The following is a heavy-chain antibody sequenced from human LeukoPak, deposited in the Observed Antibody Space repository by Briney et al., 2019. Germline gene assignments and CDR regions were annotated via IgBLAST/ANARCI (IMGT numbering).Heavy chain of an antibody. J-gene: IGHJ3*02. CDR3: AREAPVLHSSPDAFDI. CDR2: ISAYNGNT. D-gene: IGHD6-19*01. V-gene: IGHV1-18*04. CDR1: GYTFTSYY. Sequence: GASVKVSCKASGYTFTSYYMHWARQAPGQGLEWMGWISAYNGNTNYAQKLQGRVTMTTDTSTSTAYMELRSLRSDDTAVYYCAREAPVLHSSPDAFDIWGQGTMVTVSS.